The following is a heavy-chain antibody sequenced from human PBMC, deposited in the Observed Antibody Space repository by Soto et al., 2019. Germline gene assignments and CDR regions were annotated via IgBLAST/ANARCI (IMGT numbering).Heavy chain of an antibody. D-gene: IGHD3-10*01. V-gene: IGHV3-30-3*01. CDR2: ISYDGSNK. Sequence: GGSLRLSCAASGFTFSSYAMHWVRQAPGKGLEWVAVISYDGSNKYYADSVKGRFTISRDNSKNTLYLQMNSLRAEDTAVYYCARGWRRSMVPVWGQGTLVTVSS. CDR3: ARGWRRSMVPV. J-gene: IGHJ4*02. CDR1: GFTFSSYA.